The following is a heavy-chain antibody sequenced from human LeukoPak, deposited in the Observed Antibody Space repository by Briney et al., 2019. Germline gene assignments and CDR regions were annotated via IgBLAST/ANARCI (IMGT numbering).Heavy chain of an antibody. CDR1: GFTVSSNS. Sequence: GGSLRLSCTVSGFTVSSNSMSWVRQAPGKGLEWVSFIYSDNTHYSDSVKGRFTISRDNSKNTLYLQMNSLRAEDTVVYCCVRRAGAYSHPYDYWGQGTLVTVSS. CDR3: VRRAGAYSHPYDY. J-gene: IGHJ4*02. CDR2: IYSDNT. V-gene: IGHV3-53*01. D-gene: IGHD4/OR15-4a*01.